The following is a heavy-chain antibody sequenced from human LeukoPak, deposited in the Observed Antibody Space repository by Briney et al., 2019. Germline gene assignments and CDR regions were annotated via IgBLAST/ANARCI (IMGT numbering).Heavy chain of an antibody. V-gene: IGHV5-51*01. CDR2: IYPGDSDT. Sequence: GESLKISCKGSGYSFTSYWIGWVRQMPGKGLEWMGIIYPGDSDTRYSPSFQGQVTISADKSISTAYLQWSSLKASDTAMYYCAGRNRASPLYYYYYGMDVWGKGTTVTVSS. CDR1: GYSFTSYW. CDR3: AGRNRASPLYYYYYGMDV. J-gene: IGHJ6*04.